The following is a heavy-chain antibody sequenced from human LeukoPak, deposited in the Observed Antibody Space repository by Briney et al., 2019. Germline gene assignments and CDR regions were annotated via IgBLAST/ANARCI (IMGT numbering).Heavy chain of an antibody. V-gene: IGHV1-18*01. CDR3: ARGMGLRLRPSRFDP. Sequence: ASVKVSCKTSGYTFTNHGIGWVRQAPGQGLEWMGLISAYTCDTHYVQKFKDRVTMTIDTSTSTAYMELTSLRSDDTAFYYCARGMGLRLRPSRFDPWGQGTPVTVSS. CDR1: GYTFTNHG. CDR2: ISAYTCDT. D-gene: IGHD2-21*02. J-gene: IGHJ5*02.